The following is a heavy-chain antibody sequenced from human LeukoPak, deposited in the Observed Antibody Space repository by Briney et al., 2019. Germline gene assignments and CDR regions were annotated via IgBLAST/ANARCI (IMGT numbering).Heavy chain of an antibody. CDR3: ARGLPPHYYMDV. Sequence: GGSLRLSCAASGFTFSIYSMNWVRQAPGKGLEWVSSISSSSSYIYYADSVKGRFTISRDNAKNSLYLQMNSLRAEDTAVYYCARGLPPHYYMDVWGKGTTVTISS. CDR2: ISSSSSYI. J-gene: IGHJ6*03. V-gene: IGHV3-21*01. CDR1: GFTFSIYS.